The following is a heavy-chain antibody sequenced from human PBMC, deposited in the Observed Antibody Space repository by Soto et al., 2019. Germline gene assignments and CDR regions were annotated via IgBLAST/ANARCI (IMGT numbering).Heavy chain of an antibody. D-gene: IGHD1-7*01. J-gene: IGHJ5*02. CDR3: ARANYVGWFDP. CDR2: INHSGST. CDR1: GESFSGYY. V-gene: IGHV4-34*01. Sequence: SETLSLTCAVYGESFSGYYWSWIRQPPGKGLEWIGEINHSGSTNYNPSLKSRVTISVDTSKNQFSLKLSSVTAADTAVYYCARANYVGWFDPWGQGTLVTVS.